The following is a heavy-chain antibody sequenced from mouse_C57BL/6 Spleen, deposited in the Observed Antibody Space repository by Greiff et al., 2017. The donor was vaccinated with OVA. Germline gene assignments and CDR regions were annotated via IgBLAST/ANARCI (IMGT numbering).Heavy chain of an antibody. V-gene: IGHV1-64*01. D-gene: IGHD2-3*01. Sequence: QVQLQQPGAELVKPGASVKLSCKASGYTFTSYWMHWVKQRPGQGLEWIGMIHPNSGSTNYNEKFKSKATLTVDKSSSTAYMQLSSLTSEDSAVYYCARSGDGYPYYLDCWGKGTTLTVSS. CDR1: GYTFTSYW. CDR3: ARSGDGYPYYLDC. CDR2: IHPNSGST. J-gene: IGHJ2*01.